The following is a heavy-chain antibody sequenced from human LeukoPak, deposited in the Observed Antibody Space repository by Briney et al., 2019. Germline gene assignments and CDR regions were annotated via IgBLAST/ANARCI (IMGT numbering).Heavy chain of an antibody. J-gene: IGHJ5*01. D-gene: IGHD3-3*01. Sequence: GRSLRLSCAASGFTFSTYGMHWVRQAPGKGLEWVSFIRSDGSIQYYADSVKGRFTISGDSSKNTLYLQMNSLRGEDTAVYYCAKDLDAIFAVALDSWGQGTLVTVSS. CDR1: GFTFSTYG. CDR3: AKDLDAIFAVALDS. V-gene: IGHV3-30*02. CDR2: IRSDGSIQ.